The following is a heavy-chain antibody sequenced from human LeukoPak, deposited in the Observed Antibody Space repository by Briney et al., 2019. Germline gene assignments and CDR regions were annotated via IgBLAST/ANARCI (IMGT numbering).Heavy chain of an antibody. J-gene: IGHJ3*02. CDR1: GFTFDDYA. CDR3: AKDTDYGAVLRRGAFDI. V-gene: IGHV3-9*01. Sequence: PGGSLRLSCAASGFTFDDYAMHWVRQAPGKGLEWVSGISWNSGSIGYADSVKGRFTISRDNAKNSLYLQMNSLRAEDTALYYCAKDTDYGAVLRRGAFDIWGQGTMVTVSS. CDR2: ISWNSGSI. D-gene: IGHD4-17*01.